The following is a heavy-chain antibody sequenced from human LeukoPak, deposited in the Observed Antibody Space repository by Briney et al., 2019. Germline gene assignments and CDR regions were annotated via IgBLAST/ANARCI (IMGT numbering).Heavy chain of an antibody. CDR3: ARDGVNCSGGSCYSGWFDP. CDR2: IYHSGST. D-gene: IGHD2-15*01. V-gene: IGHV4-38-2*02. Sequence: SETLSLTCAVSGYSISSGYYWGWIRQPPGKGLEWIGSIYHSGSTYYNTSLNSRVTISVDTSKNQFSLKLSSVTAAYTAVYYCARDGVNCSGGSCYSGWFDPWGQGTLVTVSS. J-gene: IGHJ5*02. CDR1: GYSISSGYY.